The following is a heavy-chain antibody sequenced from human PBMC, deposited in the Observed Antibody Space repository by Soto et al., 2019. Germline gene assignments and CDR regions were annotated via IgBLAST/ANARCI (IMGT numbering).Heavy chain of an antibody. CDR3: ARDLAMLVVSYYYYYGMDV. CDR2: ISAYNGNT. J-gene: IGHJ6*02. Sequence: QVQLVQSGAEVKKPGASVKVSCKASGYTFTSYGISWVRQAPGQGLEWMGWISAYNGNTNYAQKLQGRVTMTTDTATSTAYMELRSLRSDDTAVYYCARDLAMLVVSYYYYYGMDVWGQGTTVTVSS. CDR1: GYTFTSYG. D-gene: IGHD2-15*01. V-gene: IGHV1-18*01.